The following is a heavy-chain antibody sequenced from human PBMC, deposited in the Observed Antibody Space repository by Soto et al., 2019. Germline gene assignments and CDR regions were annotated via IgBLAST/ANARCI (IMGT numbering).Heavy chain of an antibody. D-gene: IGHD6-13*01. CDR1: GGSFSGYY. CDR3: ARGPYSSSWYDWFDP. CDR2: INHSGST. J-gene: IGHJ5*02. V-gene: IGHV4-34*01. Sequence: XTLSLPCAVYGGSFSGYYWSWIRQPPGKGLEWIGEINHSGSTNYNPSLKSRVTISVDTSKNQFSLKLSSLTASDTAVYYCARGPYSSSWYDWFDPWGQGTLGTVS.